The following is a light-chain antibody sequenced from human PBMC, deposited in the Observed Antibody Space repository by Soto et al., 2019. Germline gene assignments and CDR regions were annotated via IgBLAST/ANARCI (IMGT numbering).Light chain of an antibody. Sequence: EIVLTQSPGTLSLSPGERGALSCRASQSVTSRSLAWYQQNPGQAPRLLIYGASNRATGIPDRFSGSGSGTDFTLTISRLEPEDFAVYYCQQYGSSPWTFGLGTKVDIK. CDR2: GAS. CDR3: QQYGSSPWT. J-gene: IGKJ1*01. CDR1: QSVTSRS. V-gene: IGKV3-20*01.